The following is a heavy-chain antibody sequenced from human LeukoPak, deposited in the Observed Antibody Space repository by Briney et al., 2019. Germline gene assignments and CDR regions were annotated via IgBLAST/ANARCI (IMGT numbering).Heavy chain of an antibody. D-gene: IGHD4-17*01. CDR3: ARGQGTVTTH. CDR2: INHSGSA. V-gene: IGHV4-34*01. CDR1: DGSFSGYY. Sequence: PSETLSLTCAVSDGSFSGYYWTWIRQPPGKGLEWIGEINHSGSANYNPSLKSRVTISLDTSKNQFSLKLSSVTAADTAVYYCARGQGTVTTHWGQGTLVTVSS. J-gene: IGHJ4*02.